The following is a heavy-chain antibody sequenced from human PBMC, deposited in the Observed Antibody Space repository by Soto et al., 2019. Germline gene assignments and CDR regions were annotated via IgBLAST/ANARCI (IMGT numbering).Heavy chain of an antibody. Sequence: ASVKVSCKASGYTFASYYMHWVRQAPGQGLEWMGIINPSGGSTSYAQKFQGRVTMTRDTSTSTVYMELSSLRPEDTAVYYCAFLTGTTPSHWFDPWGQGTLVTVSS. D-gene: IGHD4-17*01. V-gene: IGHV1-46*01. CDR2: INPSGGST. J-gene: IGHJ5*02. CDR1: GYTFASYY. CDR3: AFLTGTTPSHWFDP.